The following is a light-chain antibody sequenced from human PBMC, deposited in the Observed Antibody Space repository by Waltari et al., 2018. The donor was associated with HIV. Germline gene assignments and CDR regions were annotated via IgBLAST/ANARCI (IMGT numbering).Light chain of an antibody. J-gene: IGLJ3*02. V-gene: IGLV1-40*01. CDR2: ANN. CDR3: QSYDSRLSAWV. Sequence: QSVLTQPPSVSGAPGQRVTISCTGGNSNIRSTYDVNWYQLLPGKAPKLLIYANNNRPPGVPDRFSGSKSGASASLAITGLQAEDETDYSCQSYDSRLSAWVFGGGTKVTVL. CDR1: NSNIRSTYD.